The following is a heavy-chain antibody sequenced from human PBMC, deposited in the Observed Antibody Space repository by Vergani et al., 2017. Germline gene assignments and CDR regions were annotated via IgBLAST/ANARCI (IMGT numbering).Heavy chain of an antibody. J-gene: IGHJ5*02. CDR2: IYHSGGT. CDR1: GGSISSSNW. D-gene: IGHD7-27*01. CDR3: AEVINRGKFDP. V-gene: IGHV4-4*03. Sequence: QVQLQESGPGLVKPPGTLSLTCAVSGGSISSSNWWTWVRQPPGKGLEWIGEIYHSGGTNYNPSFKSRVTISVDKSKNQFSLKLISVTAADTAFYYCAEVINRGKFDPWGQGTLVTVSS.